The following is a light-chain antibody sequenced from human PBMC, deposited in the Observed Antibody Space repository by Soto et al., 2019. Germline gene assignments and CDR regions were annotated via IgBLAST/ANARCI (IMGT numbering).Light chain of an antibody. V-gene: IGKV3-11*01. J-gene: IGKJ1*01. Sequence: EIVLTQSPATLSLSPGERATLSCRASQSIVTYLAWYQQQPGKAPRLLIYDTSNRATGIPARFSGSGSGTDFTLTISSLEPEDFAIDYCNQRQGWPWTFGKGTKVDIK. CDR3: NQRQGWPWT. CDR2: DTS. CDR1: QSIVTY.